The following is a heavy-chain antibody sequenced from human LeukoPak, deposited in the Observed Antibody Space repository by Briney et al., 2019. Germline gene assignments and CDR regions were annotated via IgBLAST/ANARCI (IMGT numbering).Heavy chain of an antibody. CDR1: GGTFSSYA. CDR2: IIPIFGTA. D-gene: IGHD4-17*01. V-gene: IGHV1-69*05. J-gene: IGHJ5*02. CDR3: AKADYGDYTVDP. Sequence: ASVKVSCKASGGTFSSYAISWGRQAPGQGLEWMGGIIPIFGTANYAQKFQGRVTITTDESTSTAYMELSSLRSEDTAVYYCAKADYGDYTVDPWGQGTLVTVSS.